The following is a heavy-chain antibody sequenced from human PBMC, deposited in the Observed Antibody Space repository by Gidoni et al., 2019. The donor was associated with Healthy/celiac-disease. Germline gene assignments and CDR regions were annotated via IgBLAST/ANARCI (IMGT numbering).Heavy chain of an antibody. CDR3: ARGYDCSGGSCSSSY. D-gene: IGHD2-15*01. CDR2: ISSSSSYI. V-gene: IGHV3-21*01. J-gene: IGHJ4*02. CDR1: GFTFSSYS. Sequence: EVQLVESGGGLVKPGGSLRLSCAASGFTFSSYSMNWVRQAPGKGLEWVSSISSSSSYIYYADSVKGRFTISRDNAKNSLYLQMNSLRAEDTAVYYCARGYDCSGGSCSSSYWGQGTLVTVSS.